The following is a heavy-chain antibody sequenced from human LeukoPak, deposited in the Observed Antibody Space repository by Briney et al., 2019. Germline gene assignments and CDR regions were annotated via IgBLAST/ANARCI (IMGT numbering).Heavy chain of an antibody. J-gene: IGHJ4*02. CDR3: VPKGTEGY. CDR1: GLAFSGYA. CDR2: ISPSGGST. Sequence: SWGSLRLSCSASGLAFSGYAKHWVRQAQGKDPQSVSAISPSGGSTYYADSMKGRFSVSRNNAKNTLYLQMSSLRPEDTAVYYCVPKGTEGYWGQGTLVTVSS. V-gene: IGHV3-64D*09.